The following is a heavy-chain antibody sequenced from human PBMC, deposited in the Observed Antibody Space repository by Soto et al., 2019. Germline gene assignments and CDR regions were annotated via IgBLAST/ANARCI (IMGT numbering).Heavy chain of an antibody. J-gene: IGHJ4*02. CDR1: GFTFSSYS. V-gene: IGHV3-21*01. Sequence: GGSLRLSCAASGFTFSSYSMNWVRQAPGKGLEWVSSISSSSSYIYYADSVKGRFTISRDNAKNSLYLQMNSLRAEDTAVYYCARDAEYSSFTFDYWGQGTLVTVSS. D-gene: IGHD6-6*01. CDR2: ISSSSSYI. CDR3: ARDAEYSSFTFDY.